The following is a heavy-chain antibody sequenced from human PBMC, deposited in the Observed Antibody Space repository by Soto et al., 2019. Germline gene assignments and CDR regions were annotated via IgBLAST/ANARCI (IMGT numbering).Heavy chain of an antibody. CDR3: ARAGIRAGDDYGETGKDY. V-gene: IGHV1-69*02. J-gene: IGHJ4*02. CDR2: IIPILGIA. Sequence: QVQLVQSGAEVKKPGSSVKVSCKASGGTFSSYTISWVRQAPGQGLEWMGRIIPILGIANYAQKFQGRVTITADKSTSTDDRALSSLRAEDTAVYYVARAGIRAGDDYGETGKDYWGQGTLVTVSS. CDR1: GGTFSSYT. D-gene: IGHD4-17*01.